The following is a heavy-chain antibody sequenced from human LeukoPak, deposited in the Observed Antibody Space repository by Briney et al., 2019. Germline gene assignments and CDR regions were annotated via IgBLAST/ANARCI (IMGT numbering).Heavy chain of an antibody. V-gene: IGHV3-7*01. CDR2: IKTDGSEK. J-gene: IGHJ4*02. CDR1: GFAFRSYW. Sequence: GGSLRLSCAASGFAFRSYWMSWVRQAPGKGLEWVASIKTDGSEKYYLDSVKGRFTISRDNAKNSLLLQMNSLRDEDTAVYYCARCEDYWGQGTLVTVSS. CDR3: ARCEDY.